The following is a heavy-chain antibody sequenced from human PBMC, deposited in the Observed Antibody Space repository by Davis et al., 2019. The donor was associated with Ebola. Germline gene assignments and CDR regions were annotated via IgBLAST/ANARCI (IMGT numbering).Heavy chain of an antibody. Sequence: PGGSLRLSCVASGFSFSRFGMHWFRQAPGRGLEWLAVISTDGSTTFYADSVKGRFTISRDNSKNTLSLQMNSLDTEDTAVYYCAGAVAGTEDFQYWGQGTLVTVSS. CDR2: ISTDGSTT. CDR3: AGAVAGTEDFQY. CDR1: GFSFSRFG. D-gene: IGHD6-19*01. V-gene: IGHV3-30*03. J-gene: IGHJ4*02.